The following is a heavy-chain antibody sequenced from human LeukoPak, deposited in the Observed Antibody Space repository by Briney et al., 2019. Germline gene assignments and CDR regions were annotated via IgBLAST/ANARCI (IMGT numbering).Heavy chain of an antibody. CDR2: ISGSGGST. CDR3: ARDLPLDYYDSSGIDY. D-gene: IGHD3-22*01. V-gene: IGHV3-23*01. CDR1: GFTFSSYA. J-gene: IGHJ4*02. Sequence: PGGSLRLSCAASGFTFSSYAMSWVRQAPGKGLEWVSAISGSGGSTYYADSVKGRFTISRDNSKNTLYLQMNSLRAEDTAVYYCARDLPLDYYDSSGIDYWGQGTLVTVSS.